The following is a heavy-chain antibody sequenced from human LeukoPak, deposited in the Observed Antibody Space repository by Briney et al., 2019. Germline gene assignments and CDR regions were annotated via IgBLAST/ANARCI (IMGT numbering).Heavy chain of an antibody. CDR1: GGSISTYY. V-gene: IGHV4-59*01. CDR3: TRRVARTGIYAFDI. Sequence: PSETLSLTCTMSGGSISGGSISTYYWTWIRQPPGKGLEWIGYVFYSGSTNYNPSLKSRVTISLDMSKNQFSLKLNSVTAADTAVYYCTRRVARTGIYAFDIWGQGTMVTVSS. CDR2: VFYSGST. D-gene: IGHD1-1*01. J-gene: IGHJ3*02.